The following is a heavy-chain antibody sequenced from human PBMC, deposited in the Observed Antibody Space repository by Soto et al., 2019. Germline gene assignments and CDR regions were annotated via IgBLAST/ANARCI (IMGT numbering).Heavy chain of an antibody. Sequence: SETLSLTCTVSGGSISSGGYYWSWIRQHPGKGLEWIGHIYYNGTTYYNPTLKSRVSISVDTSKNQFSLKLSSVTAADTAVYYCARLVYDSSGYRPGWGQGTLVTVSS. CDR2: IYYNGTT. CDR1: GGSISSGGYY. D-gene: IGHD3-22*01. J-gene: IGHJ4*02. CDR3: ARLVYDSSGYRPG. V-gene: IGHV4-31*03.